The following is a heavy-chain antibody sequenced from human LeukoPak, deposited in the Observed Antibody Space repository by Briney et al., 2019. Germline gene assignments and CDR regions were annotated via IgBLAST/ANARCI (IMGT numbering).Heavy chain of an antibody. CDR1: GCSFTSYW. J-gene: IGHJ3*02. CDR2: IYPGDSDT. V-gene: IGHV5-51*01. D-gene: IGHD2-2*01. Sequence: GGSLKISFKGSGCSFTSYWIGWVRRMPGKGLEWMGIIYPGDSDTRYSPSFQGQVTISADKSISTAHLQWSSLKASDTAMYYCARIAGYCSSTSCYAFDIWGQGTMVTVSS. CDR3: ARIAGYCSSTSCYAFDI.